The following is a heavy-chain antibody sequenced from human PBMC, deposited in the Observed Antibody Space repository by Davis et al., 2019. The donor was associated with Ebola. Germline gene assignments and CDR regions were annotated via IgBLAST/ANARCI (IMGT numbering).Heavy chain of an antibody. CDR3: ARSYFGLGASVYYYYNMDV. Sequence: MPSETLSLTCAVYGGSFKGYYWSWIRQPPGKGLEWIGEINHRGSTNYNPSLKSRVTISVDTSKNQFSLKVNSVTAADTAVYYCARSYFGLGASVYYYYNMDVWGNRTTVIVSS. D-gene: IGHD3-10*01. CDR1: GGSFKGYY. CDR2: INHRGST. V-gene: IGHV4-34*01. J-gene: IGHJ6*03.